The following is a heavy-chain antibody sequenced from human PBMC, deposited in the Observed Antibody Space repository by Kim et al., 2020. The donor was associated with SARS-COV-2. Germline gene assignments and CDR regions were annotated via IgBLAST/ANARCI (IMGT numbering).Heavy chain of an antibody. CDR3: ARHTPEDSGSYYWGGFDY. J-gene: IGHJ4*02. Sequence: GESLKISCKGSGYSFTSYWISWVRQMPGKGLEWMGRIDPSDSYTNYSPSFQGHVTISADKSISTAYLQWSSLKASDTAMYYCARHTPEDSGSYYWGGFDYWGQGTLVTVSS. D-gene: IGHD1-26*01. V-gene: IGHV5-10-1*01. CDR1: GYSFTSYW. CDR2: IDPSDSYT.